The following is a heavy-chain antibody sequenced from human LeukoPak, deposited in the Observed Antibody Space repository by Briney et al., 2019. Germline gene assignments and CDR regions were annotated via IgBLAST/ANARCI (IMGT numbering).Heavy chain of an antibody. J-gene: IGHJ3*02. D-gene: IGHD5-18*01. V-gene: IGHV3-48*03. Sequence: GGSLRLSCAASGFTFSSYEMNWVRPAPGKGLEGVSYISSSGSTIYYADSVKGRFTISRDNAKNSLYLQMNSLRAEDTAVYYCARYSYGFDAFDIWGQGTMVTVSS. CDR1: GFTFSSYE. CDR2: ISSSGSTI. CDR3: ARYSYGFDAFDI.